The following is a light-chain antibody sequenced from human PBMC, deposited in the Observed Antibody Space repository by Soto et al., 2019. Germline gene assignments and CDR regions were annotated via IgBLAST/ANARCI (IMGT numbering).Light chain of an antibody. Sequence: QSVLTQPPSASGTPGQRVTISCSGSSSNIGSNTVNCYQQLPGTAPKLLIYSNNQRPSGVPDRFSGSKSGTSASLAISGLQSDDEADYYCAAWDDSMNGYVFGTGTKATVL. CDR1: SSNIGSNT. CDR3: AAWDDSMNGYV. CDR2: SNN. J-gene: IGLJ1*01. V-gene: IGLV1-44*01.